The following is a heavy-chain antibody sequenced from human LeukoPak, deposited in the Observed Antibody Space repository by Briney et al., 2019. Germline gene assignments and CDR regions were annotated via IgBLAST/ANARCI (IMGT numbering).Heavy chain of an antibody. J-gene: IGHJ4*02. D-gene: IGHD3-3*01. CDR3: ASGYYREAFDY. V-gene: IGHV1-69*02. CDR1: GGTFSSYT. CDR2: IIPILGIA. Sequence: SVKVSCKASGGTFSSYTISWVRQAPGQGLEWMGRIIPILGIANYAQKFQGRVTITADKSTSTAYMVLSSLRSEDTAVYYCASGYYREAFDYWGQGTLVTVSS.